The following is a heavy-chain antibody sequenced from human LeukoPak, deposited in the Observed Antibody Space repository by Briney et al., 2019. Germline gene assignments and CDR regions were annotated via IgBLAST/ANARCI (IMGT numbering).Heavy chain of an antibody. J-gene: IGHJ4*02. V-gene: IGHV1-8*03. CDR2: MNPNSGNT. D-gene: IGHD3-9*01. CDR3: AWSRNYDILTGYSYYFDY. CDR1: GYTFTSYD. Sequence: ASVKVSCKASGYTFTSYDINWVRRATGQGLEWMGWMNPNSGNTGYAQKFQGRVTITRNTSISTAYMELSSLRSEDTAVYYCAWSRNYDILTGYSYYFDYWGQGTLVTVSS.